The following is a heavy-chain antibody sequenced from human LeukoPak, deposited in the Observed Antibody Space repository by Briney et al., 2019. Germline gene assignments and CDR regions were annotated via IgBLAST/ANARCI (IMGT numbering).Heavy chain of an antibody. V-gene: IGHV3-7*03. CDR3: ASLYYDFWSGYIED. CDR2: IKQDGSEK. CDR1: GFTFSSYW. J-gene: IGHJ4*02. Sequence: PGGSLRLSCAASGFTFSSYWMSWVRQAPGKGLEWVANIKQDGSEKYYVDSVKGRFTISRDNAKNSLYLQMNSLRAEDTAVYYCASLYYDFWSGYIEDWGQGTLVTVSS. D-gene: IGHD3-3*01.